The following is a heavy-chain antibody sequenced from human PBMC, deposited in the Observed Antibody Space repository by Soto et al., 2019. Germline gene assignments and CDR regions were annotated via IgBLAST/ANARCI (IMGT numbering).Heavy chain of an antibody. D-gene: IGHD4-17*01. CDR2: IYYAGTT. V-gene: IGHV4-39*01. CDR1: GGSIYGRSYY. J-gene: IGHJ4*02. Sequence: QLQLQESGPGLVKPSETLSLTCTVSGGSIYGRSYYWGWIRQPPRKGLEWIGSIYYAGTTYYNPSLXXRXTXHVDTSKNQFSLKLSSVTAADTAVYYCARLTTVTTYWGQGALVAVSS. CDR3: ARLTTVTTY.